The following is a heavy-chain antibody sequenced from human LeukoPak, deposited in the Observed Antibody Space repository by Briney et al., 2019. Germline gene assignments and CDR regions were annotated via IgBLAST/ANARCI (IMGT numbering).Heavy chain of an antibody. CDR1: GYTVTSYA. CDR2: IDTRTGNP. CDR3: ARGGSRGYYRASNFDY. D-gene: IGHD6-25*01. Sequence: ASVKVSCKVSGYTVTSYALNWVRKAPGQGLEWMGWIDTRTGNPTYAQGFTGRFVFSLDTSVSTAYLQISSLKVEDSVVYYCARGGSRGYYRASNFDYWGQGTLVTVSS. J-gene: IGHJ4*02. V-gene: IGHV7-4-1*02.